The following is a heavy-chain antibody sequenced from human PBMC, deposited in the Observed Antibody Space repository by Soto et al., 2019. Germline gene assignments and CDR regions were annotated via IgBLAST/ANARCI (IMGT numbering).Heavy chain of an antibody. CDR2: ISGSGGST. CDR3: AKDPYYYGSGWYYGMDV. D-gene: IGHD3-10*01. V-gene: IGHV3-23*01. J-gene: IGHJ6*02. CDR1: GFTFSSYA. Sequence: GGSLRLSCAASGFTFSSYAVGWVRQAPGKGLEWVSAISGSGGSTYYADSVKGRFTISRDNSKNTLYLQMNSLRAEDTAVYYCAKDPYYYGSGWYYGMDVWGQGTTVTV.